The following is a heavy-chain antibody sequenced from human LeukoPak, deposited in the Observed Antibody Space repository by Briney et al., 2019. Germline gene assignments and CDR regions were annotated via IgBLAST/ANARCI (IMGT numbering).Heavy chain of an antibody. CDR3: ARDVDGYNALDY. CDR1: GGSISSYY. V-gene: IGHV4-59*01. CDR2: IYYSGST. D-gene: IGHD5-24*01. J-gene: IGHJ4*02. Sequence: SETLSLTCTVSGGSISSYYWSWIRQPPGKGLEWIGYIYYSGSTNYNPSLKSRVTISVDTSKNQFSLKLGSVTAADTAVYYCARDVDGYNALDYWGQGTLVTASS.